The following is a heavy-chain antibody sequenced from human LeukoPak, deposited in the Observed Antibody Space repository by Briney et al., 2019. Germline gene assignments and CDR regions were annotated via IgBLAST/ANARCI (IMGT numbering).Heavy chain of an antibody. CDR3: ARIMGFCSSTTCYPRFDP. V-gene: IGHV4-59*01. J-gene: IGHJ5*02. Sequence: SETLSLTCTVSGGSITSYYWSWMRQPPGKGPEWIGYIYYGGNTDYNPSLKSRVTMSVDTSKNQLSLKLTSVTAADTAIYYCARIMGFCSSTTCYPRFDPWGQGTLVTVSS. CDR1: GGSITSYY. D-gene: IGHD2-2*01. CDR2: IYYGGNT.